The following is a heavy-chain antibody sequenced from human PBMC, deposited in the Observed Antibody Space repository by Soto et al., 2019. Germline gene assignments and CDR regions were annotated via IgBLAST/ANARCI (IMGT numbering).Heavy chain of an antibody. Sequence: GASVKVSCKASGYSFTRYGIGWARQAPGQGLEWMGWINAYNGNTNYAPNLQGRLTLTTDTSTTTAYMELRSLRSNDTAIYYCAMVDVYVTPSPQDVWGQGTTVTISS. CDR2: INAYNGNT. V-gene: IGHV1-18*01. J-gene: IGHJ6*02. CDR3: AMVDVYVTPSPQDV. D-gene: IGHD3-16*01. CDR1: GYSFTRYG.